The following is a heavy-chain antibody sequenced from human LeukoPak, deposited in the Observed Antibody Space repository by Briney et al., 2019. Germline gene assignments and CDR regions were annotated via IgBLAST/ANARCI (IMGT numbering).Heavy chain of an antibody. CDR2: IIPILGIA. CDR1: GGTFSSYA. Sequence: ASVKVSCKASGGTFSSYAISWVRQAPGQGLEWMGRIIPILGIANYAQKFQGRVTITADKSTSTAYMELSSLRSEDTAVYYCARGHCSGGSCYSYYFDYWGQGTLVTVSS. CDR3: ARGHCSGGSCYSYYFDY. J-gene: IGHJ4*02. D-gene: IGHD2-15*01. V-gene: IGHV1-69*04.